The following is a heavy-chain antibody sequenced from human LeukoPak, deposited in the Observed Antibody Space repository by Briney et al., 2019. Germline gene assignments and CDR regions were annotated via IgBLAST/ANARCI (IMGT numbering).Heavy chain of an antibody. D-gene: IGHD3-10*01. CDR3: ARDNYGSGIHGDAFDI. V-gene: IGHV3-30-3*01. CDR1: GFTFSSYA. CDR2: ISYDGSNK. Sequence: GGSLRLSCAASGFTFSSYAMHWVRQAPGKGLEWVAVISYDGSNKYYADSVKGRFTISRDNSKNTLYLQMNSLRAEDTAVYYCARDNYGSGIHGDAFDIWGQGTMVTVSS. J-gene: IGHJ3*02.